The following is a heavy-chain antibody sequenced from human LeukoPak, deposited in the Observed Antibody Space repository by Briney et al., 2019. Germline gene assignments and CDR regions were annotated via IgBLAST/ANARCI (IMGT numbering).Heavy chain of an antibody. J-gene: IGHJ5*02. V-gene: IGHV1-69*05. CDR1: GCTFSSYA. Sequence: SVKVSCKASGCTFSSYAISGVRQAPGQGREWMGGIIPMFGTANYAQKFQGRVTSTTDESTSTAYMELSSLRSEDTAVYYCARESRRSLVRGFNRYWFDPWGQGTLVTVSS. D-gene: IGHD3-10*01. CDR2: IIPMFGTA. CDR3: ARESRRSLVRGFNRYWFDP.